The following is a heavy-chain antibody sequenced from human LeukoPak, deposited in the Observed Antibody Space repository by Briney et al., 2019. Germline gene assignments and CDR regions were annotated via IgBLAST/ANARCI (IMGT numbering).Heavy chain of an antibody. CDR1: GGTFSSYA. V-gene: IGHV1-69*04. CDR2: IIPIFGIA. CDR3: ARVVTPHDAFDI. J-gene: IGHJ3*02. Sequence: ASVKVSCKASGGTFSSYAISWVRQAPGQGLEWMGRIIPIFGIANYAQKFQGRVTITADKSTSTAYMELSSLRPEDTAVYYCARVVTPHDAFDIWGQGTMVTVSS. D-gene: IGHD5-18*01.